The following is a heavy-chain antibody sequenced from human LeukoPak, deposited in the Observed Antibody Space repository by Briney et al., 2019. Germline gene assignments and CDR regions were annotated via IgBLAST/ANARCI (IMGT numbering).Heavy chain of an antibody. Sequence: GGSLRLSCAAAGFTFDTYPMNWVRQAPGRGLEWISYVSSNRDTIYYAASVKGRFTISRDNARYSLYLQMNSLRDEDTAVYYCARGPGYGHYFDYWGQGALVTVSS. J-gene: IGHJ4*02. D-gene: IGHD5-12*01. CDR3: ARGPGYGHYFDY. V-gene: IGHV3-48*02. CDR2: VSSNRDTI. CDR1: GFTFDTYP.